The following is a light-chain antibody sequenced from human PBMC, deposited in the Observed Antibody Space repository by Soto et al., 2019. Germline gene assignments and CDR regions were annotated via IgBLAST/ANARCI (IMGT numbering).Light chain of an antibody. V-gene: IGKV3-11*01. J-gene: IGKJ1*01. Sequence: EIVLTQSPATLSLSPGERATLSCRASQSVSTYLAWYQQKPGQAPRLLICDASTRATGIPARFSGSGSGTDFTLTISSLEPEDFAVYYCQQRGNWPRTFGQGTKVEIK. CDR1: QSVSTY. CDR3: QQRGNWPRT. CDR2: DAS.